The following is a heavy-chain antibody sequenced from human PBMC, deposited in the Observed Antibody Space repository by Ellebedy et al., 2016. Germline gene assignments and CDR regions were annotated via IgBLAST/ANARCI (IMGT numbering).Heavy chain of an antibody. D-gene: IGHD4-23*01. Sequence: SETLSLTCTVSGGSISSGDYYWSWIRQPPGKGLEWIGYIYYSGSTNYNPSLQSRVTISVDKSKNQFSLKLSSVTAADTAVYYCARVLYGGNEDGDYFDYWGQGTLVTVSS. CDR1: GGSISSGDYY. J-gene: IGHJ4*02. V-gene: IGHV4-61*08. CDR3: ARVLYGGNEDGDYFDY. CDR2: IYYSGST.